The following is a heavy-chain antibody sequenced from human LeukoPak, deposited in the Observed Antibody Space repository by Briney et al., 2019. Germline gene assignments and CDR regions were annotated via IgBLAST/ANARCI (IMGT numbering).Heavy chain of an antibody. CDR1: GHSISTSTYY. D-gene: IGHD1/OR15-1a*01. CDR3: ARHSNNTPPDWFDP. J-gene: IGHJ5*02. CDR2: VFHSVDT. V-gene: IGHV4-39*01. Sequence: SETLSLTCSVSGHSISTSTYYWGWIRQPPGKALEWIGSVFHSVDTYYNPSLKSRITMSVDTSKNQFSLKLSSVTATATAVYFCARHSNNTPPDWFDPWGPGTLVIVSS.